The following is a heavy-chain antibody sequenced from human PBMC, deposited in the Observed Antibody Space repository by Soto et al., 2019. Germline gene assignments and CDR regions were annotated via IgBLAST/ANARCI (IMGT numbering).Heavy chain of an antibody. J-gene: IGHJ4*02. Sequence: GGSLRLSCASSGFTFASYNMLWVRQAPGKGLEWVSSISSSSSYIYYADSVKGRFTISRDNAKNSLYLQMNSLRAEDTAVYYCARDPYSSSWYSPYYFDYWGQGTLVTVSS. CDR3: ARDPYSSSWYSPYYFDY. V-gene: IGHV3-21*01. CDR1: GFTFASYN. D-gene: IGHD6-13*01. CDR2: ISSSSSYI.